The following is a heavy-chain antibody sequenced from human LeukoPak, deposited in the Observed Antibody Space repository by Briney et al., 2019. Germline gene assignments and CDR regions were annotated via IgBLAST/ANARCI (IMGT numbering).Heavy chain of an antibody. V-gene: IGHV3-9*01. J-gene: IGHJ4*02. Sequence: GRSLRLSCAASGLTFEDPAMHWVRHATGKGLEWVSGISWNSDSIGYGDSVKGRFTISRDNTKNLLFLEMNNLRGDDTAIYYCVRESRPGGAVGLYHSLDYWGQGTLVTVSS. D-gene: IGHD1-26*01. CDR2: ISWNSDSI. CDR3: VRESRPGGAVGLYHSLDY. CDR1: GLTFEDPA.